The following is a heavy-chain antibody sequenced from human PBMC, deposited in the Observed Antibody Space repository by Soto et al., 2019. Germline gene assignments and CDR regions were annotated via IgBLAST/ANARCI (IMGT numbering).Heavy chain of an antibody. CDR1: GFTFSSYA. CDR2: ISGSGGST. J-gene: IGHJ5*02. V-gene: IGHV3-23*01. D-gene: IGHD3-3*01. CDR3: AKTPYYDFWSELNWFDP. Sequence: EVQLLESGGGLVQPGGSLRLSCAASGFTFSSYAMSWVRQAPGKGLEWVAAISGSGGSTYYADSVKGRFTISRDNSKNTLYLQMNSLRAADTAVYYCAKTPYYDFWSELNWFDPWGQGTLVTVSS.